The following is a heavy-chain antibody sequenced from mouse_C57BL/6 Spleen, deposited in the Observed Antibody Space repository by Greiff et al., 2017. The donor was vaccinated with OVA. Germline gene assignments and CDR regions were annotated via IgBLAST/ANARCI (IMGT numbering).Heavy chain of an antibody. CDR1: GYTFTSYW. D-gene: IGHD2-2*01. Sequence: VQLQQPGAELVKPGASVKLSCKASGYTFTSYWMQWVKQRPGQGLEWIGEIDPSDSYTNYNQKFKGKATLSVDTSSSTAYMQLSSLTSEDSAVYSCARRGYYGYPWAMDYWGQGTSVTVSS. V-gene: IGHV1-50*01. CDR2: IDPSDSYT. CDR3: ARRGYYGYPWAMDY. J-gene: IGHJ4*01.